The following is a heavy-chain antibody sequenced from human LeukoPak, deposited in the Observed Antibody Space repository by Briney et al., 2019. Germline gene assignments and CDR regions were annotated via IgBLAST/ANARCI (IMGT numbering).Heavy chain of an antibody. J-gene: IGHJ5*02. CDR2: ISAYNGNT. V-gene: IGHV1-18*01. CDR1: GYTFTSYG. Sequence: ASVKVSCKASGYTFTSYGISWVRQAPGQGLEWMGRISAYNGNTNYAQKLQGRVTMTTDTSTSTAYMELRSLRSDDTAVYYCARFGSGSCYISWFDPWGQGTLVTVSS. D-gene: IGHD3-10*01. CDR3: ARFGSGSCYISWFDP.